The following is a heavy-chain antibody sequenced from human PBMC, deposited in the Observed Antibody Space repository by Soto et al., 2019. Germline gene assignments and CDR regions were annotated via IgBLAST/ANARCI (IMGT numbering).Heavy chain of an antibody. CDR1: GFTFSSYA. D-gene: IGHD3-10*01. CDR3: AKAPTMVRGVIISEFDY. CDR2: ISGSGGST. V-gene: IGHV3-23*01. J-gene: IGHJ4*02. Sequence: WWSLGLSCAASGFTFSSYAISWGRQDPGKGLEWVSAISGSGGSTYYADSVKGRFTISRDNSKNTLYLPMNSLRAEDTAVYYCAKAPTMVRGVIISEFDYWGQGTLVTVSS.